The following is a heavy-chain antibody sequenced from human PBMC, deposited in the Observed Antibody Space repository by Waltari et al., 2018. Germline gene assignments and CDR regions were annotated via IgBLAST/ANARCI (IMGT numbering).Heavy chain of an antibody. CDR1: GLTFRTYA. D-gene: IGHD3-22*01. CDR2: ISTSGAST. V-gene: IGHV3-23*04. J-gene: IGHJ4*02. Sequence: EIQLVVSGGGLIQPGGSLRLSCAASGLTFRTYAMRLVRQAPGMGLEGVSAISTSGASTYYAASVKGRFTISRDNSKNTLHLQMNSLRADDTAVYYCARVGGGNYDDSGSASRFDYWGQGTLVTVSS. CDR3: ARVGGGNYDDSGSASRFDY.